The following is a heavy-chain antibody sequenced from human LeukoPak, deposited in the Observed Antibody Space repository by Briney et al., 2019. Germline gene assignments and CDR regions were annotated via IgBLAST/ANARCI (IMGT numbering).Heavy chain of an antibody. V-gene: IGHV3-23*01. CDR2: IRGGGGVQ. CDR1: GFTFHDYA. Sequence: GGSLRLSCAASGFTFHDYAMHWFRQAPGKGLEYVSVIRGGGGVQYYAASVKGRFTISRDNSKNTLYLQMNSLRAEDTAVYYCAKSSHSYGNDALDIWGQGTMVTVSS. D-gene: IGHD5-18*01. CDR3: AKSSHSYGNDALDI. J-gene: IGHJ3*02.